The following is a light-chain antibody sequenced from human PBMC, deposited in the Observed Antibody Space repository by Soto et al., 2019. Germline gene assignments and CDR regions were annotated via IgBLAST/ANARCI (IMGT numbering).Light chain of an antibody. CDR1: SSNIGSNY. CDR3: AAWDDSLSGPV. Sequence: QSVLTQPPSASGTHGQRVTISCSGSSSNIGSNYVYWYQQLPGTAPKLLIYRNTQRPSGVPDRFSGSKSGTSASLAISGLRSEDEADYYCAAWDDSLSGPVFGGGTKVTVL. CDR2: RNT. J-gene: IGLJ2*01. V-gene: IGLV1-47*01.